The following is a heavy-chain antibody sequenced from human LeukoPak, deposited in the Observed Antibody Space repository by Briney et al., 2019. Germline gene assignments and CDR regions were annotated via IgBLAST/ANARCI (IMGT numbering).Heavy chain of an antibody. D-gene: IGHD3-10*01. CDR1: GFTVSSNY. CDR2: LYSGGNT. J-gene: IGHJ6*03. CDR3: AKDVTMVRGVIPLLDYMDV. V-gene: IGHV3-53*05. Sequence: PGGSLRLSCAVSGFTVSSNYMSWVRQAPGKGLEWVSVLYSGGNTYYADSVKGRFTVSRDNSKNTLYLQMNSLRAEDTAVYYCAKDVTMVRGVIPLLDYMDVWGKGTTVTVSS.